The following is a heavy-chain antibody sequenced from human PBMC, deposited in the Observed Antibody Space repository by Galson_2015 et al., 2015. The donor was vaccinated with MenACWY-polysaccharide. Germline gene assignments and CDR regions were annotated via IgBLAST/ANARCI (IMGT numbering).Heavy chain of an antibody. Sequence: ETLSLTCSVSRGSISVSGSYWGWIRQPPGKGLEWIGTIDYNEHTYYKSSLRGRVIISQDKSRNQVFLKLTSVAAADTAVYFCVRDKGNFQTCDWGQGTLVTVSS. CDR3: VRDKGNFQTCD. CDR1: RGSISVSGSY. V-gene: IGHV4-39*07. J-gene: IGHJ4*02. CDR2: IDYNEHT. D-gene: IGHD4-23*01.